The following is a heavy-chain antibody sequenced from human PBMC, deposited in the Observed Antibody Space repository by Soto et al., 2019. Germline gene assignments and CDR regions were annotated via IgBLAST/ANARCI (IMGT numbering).Heavy chain of an antibody. CDR2: ISGSGGST. D-gene: IGHD3-16*01. CDR3: AKDWGPLHSNYYYYMDV. V-gene: IGHV3-23*01. J-gene: IGHJ6*03. CDR1: GFTFSSYA. Sequence: PGGSLRLSCAASGFTFSSYAMSWVRQAPGKGLEWVSAISGSGGSTYYADSVKGRFTISRDNSKNTLYLQMNSLRAEDTAVYYCAKDWGPLHSNYYYYMDVWGKGTTVTVSS.